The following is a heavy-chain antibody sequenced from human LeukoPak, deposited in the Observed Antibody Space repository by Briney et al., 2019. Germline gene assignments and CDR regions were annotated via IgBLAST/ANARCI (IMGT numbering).Heavy chain of an antibody. CDR2: IYYSGGT. V-gene: IGHV4-59*01. D-gene: IGHD1-7*01. J-gene: IGHJ4*02. CDR3: ARSITGTSFDY. CDR1: GDSISSYY. Sequence: SETLTLTCTASGDSISSYYWNWIRQPPGQGLEWMGYIYYSGGTNYNPSLKSRVTMSVDTAKNQFSLKMSSVTAADTAVYYCARSITGTSFDYWGQGTLVTVSS.